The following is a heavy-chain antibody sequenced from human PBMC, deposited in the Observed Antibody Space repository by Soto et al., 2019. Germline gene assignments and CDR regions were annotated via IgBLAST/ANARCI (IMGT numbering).Heavy chain of an antibody. CDR2: IYHSGST. CDR3: ASRVVSGGSPNWFDP. J-gene: IGHJ5*02. CDR1: GGSISSSNW. V-gene: IGHV4-4*02. Sequence: QVQLQESGPGLVKPSGTLSLTCAVSGGSISSSNWWSWVRQPPGKGLEWIGEIYHSGSTNYNSSLNSRVTISLNKSKHQFSLKLSSVTAADTAVYYCASRVVSGGSPNWFDPWGQGTLVTVSS. D-gene: IGHD2-15*01.